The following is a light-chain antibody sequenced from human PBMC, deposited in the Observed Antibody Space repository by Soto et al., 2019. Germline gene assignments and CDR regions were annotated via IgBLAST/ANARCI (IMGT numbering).Light chain of an antibody. J-gene: IGKJ1*01. CDR3: QQRNEWPWT. Sequence: EIVMTQSPATLSVSPVERATLSGMASESVGSYVSWYQHKPGQGPRLLIYDTSDRATGVPARSRGSGSGTDFTLTISGLEPEDFAVYYCQQRNEWPWTFGQGTKVDIK. CDR1: ESVGSY. CDR2: DTS. V-gene: IGKV3-11*01.